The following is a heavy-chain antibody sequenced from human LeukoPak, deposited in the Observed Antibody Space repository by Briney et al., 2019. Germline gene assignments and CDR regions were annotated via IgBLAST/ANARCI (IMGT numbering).Heavy chain of an antibody. J-gene: IGHJ6*03. V-gene: IGHV3-20*04. CDR1: GFTFDDYG. CDR3: ARAYTSSRHYYYYYMDV. D-gene: IGHD6-13*01. CDR2: ITWDSDTT. Sequence: AGGSLRLSCAASGFTFDDYGMSWVRQAPGKGLEWVSGITWDSDTTGYADSVKGRFTIPRDNAKNSLYLQMNSLRAEDTALYYCARAYTSSRHYYYYYMDVWGKGTTVTVSS.